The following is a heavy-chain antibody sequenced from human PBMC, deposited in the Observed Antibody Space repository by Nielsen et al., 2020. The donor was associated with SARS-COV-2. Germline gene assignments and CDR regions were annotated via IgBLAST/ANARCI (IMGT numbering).Heavy chain of an antibody. D-gene: IGHD1-26*01. CDR1: RNYA. CDR2: ISYSGETT. V-gene: IGHV3-23*01. Sequence: GESLKISCAASRNYAMSWVRQAPGKGLEWVSAISYSGETTYYADSVKGRFTISRDNAKNTVYLQMNSLRAEDTAVYYCARDGVVGSTNTFDVWGQGTVVTVSS. J-gene: IGHJ3*01. CDR3: ARDGVVGSTNTFDV.